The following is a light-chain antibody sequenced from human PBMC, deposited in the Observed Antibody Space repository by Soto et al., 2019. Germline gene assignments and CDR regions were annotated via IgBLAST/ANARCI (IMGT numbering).Light chain of an antibody. Sequence: QSVLTQPPSVSGAPGQRITISCTGSSSNIGAGYDVHWYRQLPGTAPELLIFADTKRPSGVPDRFSGSKSGTSASLAITGLQAEDEADYYCQSYDSSLRLAVFGGGTKLTVL. V-gene: IGLV1-40*01. CDR3: QSYDSSLRLAV. CDR2: ADT. J-gene: IGLJ3*02. CDR1: SSNIGAGYD.